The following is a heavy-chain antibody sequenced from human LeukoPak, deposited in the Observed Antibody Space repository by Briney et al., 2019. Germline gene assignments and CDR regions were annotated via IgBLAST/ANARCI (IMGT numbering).Heavy chain of an antibody. CDR1: GFTFSSYW. CDR2: IKQDGSEK. Sequence: GGSLRLSCEASGFTFSSYWMSWVRQAPGKGLEWVANIKQDGSEKYYVDSVKGRFTISRDNAKNSLYLQMNSLRAEDTAVYYCATGLYSSGWFGDYYYGMDVWGQGTTVTVSS. J-gene: IGHJ6*02. D-gene: IGHD6-19*01. CDR3: ATGLYSSGWFGDYYYGMDV. V-gene: IGHV3-7*03.